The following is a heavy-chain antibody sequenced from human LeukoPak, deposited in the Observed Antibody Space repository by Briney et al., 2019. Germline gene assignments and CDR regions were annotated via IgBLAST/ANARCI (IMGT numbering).Heavy chain of an antibody. V-gene: IGHV4-59*01. CDR2: MYYTGST. D-gene: IGHD3-3*01. CDR3: ARGVFVTNLDY. J-gene: IGHJ4*02. Sequence: PSETLSLTCTVSGGSISVYYCNWIRQPPGKGLDCIGYMYYTGSTNYNPSLKSRLSISVDTSKNQLSLKLSSVATADTAVYYCARGVFVTNLDYWGQGTLVTVSS. CDR1: GGSISVYY.